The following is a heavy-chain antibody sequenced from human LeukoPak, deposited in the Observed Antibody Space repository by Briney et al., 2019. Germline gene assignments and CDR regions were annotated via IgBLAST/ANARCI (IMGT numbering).Heavy chain of an antibody. J-gene: IGHJ4*02. V-gene: IGHV3-23*01. CDR3: AKDSRFGELLSYYFDY. CDR1: GFTFSSYA. Sequence: GGSLRLSCAASGFTFSSYAVSWVRQAPGKGLEWVSAISGSGGSTYYADSVKGRFTISRDNSKNTLYLQMNSLRAEDTAVYYCAKDSRFGELLSYYFDYWGQGTLVAVSS. D-gene: IGHD3-10*01. CDR2: ISGSGGST.